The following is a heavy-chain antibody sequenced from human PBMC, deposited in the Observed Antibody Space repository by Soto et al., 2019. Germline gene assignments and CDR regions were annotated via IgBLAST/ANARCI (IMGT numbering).Heavy chain of an antibody. D-gene: IGHD4-17*01. CDR1: GGTFSSYA. J-gene: IGHJ2*01. CDR2: IIPIFGTA. Sequence: QVQLVQSGAEVKKPGSSVKVSCKASGGTFSSYAISWVRQAPGQGLEWMGGIIPIFGTANYAQKFQGRVTITADESRSTAYMELSSLRSEDTAVYYCARDRTNYGGNSGYFDLCGRGTLVTVSS. CDR3: ARDRTNYGGNSGYFDL. V-gene: IGHV1-69*01.